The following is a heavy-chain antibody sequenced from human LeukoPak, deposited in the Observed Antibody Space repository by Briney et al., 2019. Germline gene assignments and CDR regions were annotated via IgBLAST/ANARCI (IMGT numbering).Heavy chain of an antibody. V-gene: IGHV1-2*02. CDR1: GYTFTGYY. J-gene: IGHJ4*02. CDR2: IIPNSGGT. CDR3: ARLRGGTGEFDY. D-gene: IGHD7-27*01. Sequence: ASVKVSCKASGYTFTGYYMHWVRQAPGQGLEWMGWIIPNSGGTNYAQKFQGRVTMTRDTSISTAYMELSRLRSDDTAVYYCARLRGGTGEFDYWGQGTLVTVSS.